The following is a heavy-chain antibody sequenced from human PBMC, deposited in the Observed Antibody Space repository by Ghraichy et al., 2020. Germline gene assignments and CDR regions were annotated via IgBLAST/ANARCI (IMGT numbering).Heavy chain of an antibody. CDR1: GFSFSSYG. CDR3: AKEHWRSQPLFRAHLIRPDN. J-gene: IGHJ4*02. CDR2: ISNDGRNK. D-gene: IGHD2-2*01. V-gene: IGHV3-30*18. Sequence: GGSLRLSCAASGFSFSSYGMHWVRQAPGKGLEWVAVISNDGRNKYYADSVKGRFTISRDNSKNTLHLQMNSLRAEDTAVYYCAKEHWRSQPLFRAHLIRPDNWGQGTLVTVSS.